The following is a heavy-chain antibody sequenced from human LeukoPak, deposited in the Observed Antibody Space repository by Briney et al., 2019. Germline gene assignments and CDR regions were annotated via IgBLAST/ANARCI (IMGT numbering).Heavy chain of an antibody. CDR2: INPSGIT. J-gene: IGHJ4*02. D-gene: IGHD6-13*01. CDR3: ARGAATGIPYY. V-gene: IGHV4-34*01. Sequence: SETLSLTCAVYGGSFSPYYWSWIRQPPGKGLEWIGEINPSGITNYNPSLKSRVTISVDTSKNQFSLKLISVTAADTAVYYCARGAATGIPYYWGQGTLVTVSS. CDR1: GGSFSPYY.